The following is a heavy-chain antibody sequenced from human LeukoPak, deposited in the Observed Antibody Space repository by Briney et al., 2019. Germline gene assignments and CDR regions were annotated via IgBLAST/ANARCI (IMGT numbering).Heavy chain of an antibody. J-gene: IGHJ4*02. CDR1: GFAFSDSY. D-gene: IGHD2-2*01. Sequence: PGGSLRLSCAASGFAFSDSYMSWIRQAPGKGLEWVSYISTSATTIYYADSVKGRFTISRDNAKNSLYLQMNSLRAEDTAVYYCAKDKHYCTSTSCYLYYFDYWGQGTLVTVSS. CDR3: AKDKHYCTSTSCYLYYFDY. CDR2: ISTSATTI. V-gene: IGHV3-11*01.